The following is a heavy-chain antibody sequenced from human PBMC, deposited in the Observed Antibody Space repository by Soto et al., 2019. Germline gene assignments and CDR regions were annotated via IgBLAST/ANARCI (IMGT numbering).Heavy chain of an antibody. Sequence: QVQLVQSGAEVKKPGSSVKVSCAASGGSLNNYAVSWVRRTPGQGFEWLGEIIPAFGTPNYAQKFQDRVTSTADVLTKTVFMELSSLRSENTAEYYCAREGLRRGALDYWGQGSLVTVSS. J-gene: IGHJ4*02. CDR1: GGSLNNYA. CDR2: IIPAFGTP. V-gene: IGHV1-69*01. D-gene: IGHD6-6*01. CDR3: AREGLRRGALDY.